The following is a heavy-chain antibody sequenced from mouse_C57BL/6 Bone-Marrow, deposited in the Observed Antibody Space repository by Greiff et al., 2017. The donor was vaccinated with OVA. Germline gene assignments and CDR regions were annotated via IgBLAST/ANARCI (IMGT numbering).Heavy chain of an antibody. D-gene: IGHD2-4*01. CDR1: GYTFTSYW. J-gene: IGHJ1*03. CDR3: ARLYDYDLGYWYVDV. Sequence: VQLQQPGAELVRPGSSVKLSCKASGYTFTSYWMHWVKQRPIQGLEWIGNIDPSDSETHYNQKFKDKATLTVDKSSSTAYMQLSSLTSEDSAVYYYARLYDYDLGYWYVDVWGTGTTVTVSS. CDR2: IDPSDSET. V-gene: IGHV1-52*01.